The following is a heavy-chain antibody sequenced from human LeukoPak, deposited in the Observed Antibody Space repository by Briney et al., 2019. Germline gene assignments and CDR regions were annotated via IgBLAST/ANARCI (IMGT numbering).Heavy chain of an antibody. Sequence: SVKVSCKASGYTFTSYGFTWVRQAPGQGLEWMGGIIPIFGTANYAQKFQGRVTITADKSTSTAYMELSSLRSEDTAVYYCARNYYYGSGSYSNYYFDYWGQGTLVTVSS. V-gene: IGHV1-69*06. CDR1: GYTFTSYG. CDR2: IIPIFGTA. CDR3: ARNYYYGSGSYSNYYFDY. D-gene: IGHD3-10*01. J-gene: IGHJ4*02.